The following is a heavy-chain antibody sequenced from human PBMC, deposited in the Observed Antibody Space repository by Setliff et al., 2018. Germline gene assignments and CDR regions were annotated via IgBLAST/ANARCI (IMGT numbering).Heavy chain of an antibody. CDR2: INPNSGGT. CDR1: GYTFTGYY. CDR3: ARSYYYDSSAANWFDP. D-gene: IGHD3-22*01. Sequence: AASVKVSCKASGYTFTGYYMHWVRQAPGQGLEWMGRINPNSGGTNYAQKFQGRVTMTRDTSISTAYTELSRLRSDDTAVYYCARSYYYDSSAANWFDPWGQGTQVTVSS. J-gene: IGHJ5*02. V-gene: IGHV1-2*06.